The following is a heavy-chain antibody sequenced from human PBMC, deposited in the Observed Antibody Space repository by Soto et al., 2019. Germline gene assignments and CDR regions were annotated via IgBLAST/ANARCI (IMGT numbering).Heavy chain of an antibody. CDR3: ARSQESDSLYYDFWSGYWDGGMDV. CDR1: GGTFSSYA. Sequence: GASVKVSCKASGGTFSSYAISWVRQAPGQGLEWMGGIIPIFGTANYAQKFQGRVTITADESTSTAYMELSSLRSEDTAVYYCARSQESDSLYYDFWSGYWDGGMDVWGQGTTVTVSS. V-gene: IGHV1-69*13. J-gene: IGHJ6*02. CDR2: IIPIFGTA. D-gene: IGHD3-3*01.